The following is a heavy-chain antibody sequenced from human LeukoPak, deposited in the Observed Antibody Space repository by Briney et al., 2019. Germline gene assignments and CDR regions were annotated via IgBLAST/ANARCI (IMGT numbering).Heavy chain of an antibody. CDR1: GFTFSSYA. CDR3: AKDRSQYSGSPRDFDY. Sequence: GGSLRLSCAASGFTFSSYAMSWVRQAPGKGLEWVSAISGSGGSTYYADSVKGRFTISRDNSKNTLYLQMSSLRAEDTAVYYCAKDRSQYSGSPRDFDYWGQGTLVTVSS. D-gene: IGHD1-26*01. CDR2: ISGSGGST. J-gene: IGHJ4*02. V-gene: IGHV3-23*01.